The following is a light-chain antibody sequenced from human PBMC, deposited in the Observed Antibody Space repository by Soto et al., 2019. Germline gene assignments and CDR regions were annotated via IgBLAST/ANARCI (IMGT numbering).Light chain of an antibody. CDR2: EVS. J-gene: IGLJ1*01. Sequence: QSALTQPASVSGSPGQSITISCTGTSSDVGGYEFVSWYQQHPGKAPKLMIYEVSNRPSGVSNRFSGSKSGNTASLTISGLQVEDEADYYCSSFRSGSTLFGTGTKLTVL. CDR3: SSFRSGSTL. V-gene: IGLV2-14*01. CDR1: SSDVGGYEF.